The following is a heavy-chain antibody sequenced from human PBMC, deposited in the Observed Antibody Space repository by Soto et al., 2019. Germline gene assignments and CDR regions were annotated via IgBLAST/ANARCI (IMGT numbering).Heavy chain of an antibody. Sequence: SVKVSCKASGGTFSSYAISWVRQAPGQGLEWMGGIIPIFGTANYAQKFQGRVTITADESTSTAYMELSSLRSEDTAVYYCARDRDYSTENYYYGMDVWGQGTTVTVCS. CDR3: ARDRDYSTENYYYGMDV. D-gene: IGHD4-4*01. CDR2: IIPIFGTA. J-gene: IGHJ6*02. V-gene: IGHV1-69*13. CDR1: GGTFSSYA.